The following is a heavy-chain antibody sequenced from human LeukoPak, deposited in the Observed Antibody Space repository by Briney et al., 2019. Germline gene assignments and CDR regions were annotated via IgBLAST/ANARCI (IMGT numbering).Heavy chain of an antibody. CDR1: GFTFSSYA. J-gene: IGHJ3*02. V-gene: IGHV3-23*01. D-gene: IGHD6-19*01. CDR3: ARDRGSGWYFYDAFDI. Sequence: GGSLRLSCAASGFTFSSYAMSWVRQAPGKGLEWVSAISGSGGSTYYADSVKGRFTISRDNSKNTLYLQMNSLRAEDTAVYYCARDRGSGWYFYDAFDIWGQGTMVTVSS. CDR2: ISGSGGST.